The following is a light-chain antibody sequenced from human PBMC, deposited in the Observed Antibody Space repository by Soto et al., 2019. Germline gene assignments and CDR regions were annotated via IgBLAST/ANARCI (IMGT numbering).Light chain of an antibody. V-gene: IGLV2-14*03. Sequence: QSVLTQPASVSGSPGQSITISCTGTSSDIGGYNYVSWYQQHPGKAPKLIIYDVSYRPSAVSDRFSGSKSGNSASLTISGLQAEDESDYYCSSYTSSTTLVVFGGGTKLTVL. CDR1: SSDIGGYNY. CDR2: DVS. J-gene: IGLJ2*01. CDR3: SSYTSSTTLVV.